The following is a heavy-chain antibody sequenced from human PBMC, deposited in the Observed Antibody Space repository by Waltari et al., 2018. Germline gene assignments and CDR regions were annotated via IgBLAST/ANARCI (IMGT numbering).Heavy chain of an antibody. CDR1: GCTFRITA. V-gene: IGHV3-33*01. J-gene: IGHJ4*01. CDR3: ARDRGVRLRGAIFGS. D-gene: IGHD4-17*01. CDR2: IWSDGKNT. Sequence: QVQLVESGGGVVQPGGSLRLPCAASGCTFRITAMHWVRQAPGKGLEWVAGIWSDGKNTNYADFVRGRFTISRDNLKNTVDLQMNSLRAEDKGVYYCARDRGVRLRGAIFGSWGHGTLVTVSA.